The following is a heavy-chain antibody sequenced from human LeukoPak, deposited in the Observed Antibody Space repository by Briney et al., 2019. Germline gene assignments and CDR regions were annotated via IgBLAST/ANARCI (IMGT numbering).Heavy chain of an antibody. CDR2: ISWDSVSI. J-gene: IGHJ3*01. V-gene: IGHV3-9*01. Sequence: PGRSLRLSCAASGFTFDDYAMHWVRHAPGKGLEWVAGISWDSVSIVYADSVKGRFTISRDNAKNSLYLQMSSLRPEDTALYYCAKDFGAGSYSYYNAFDVWGQGTMVTVSS. D-gene: IGHD3-10*01. CDR1: GFTFDDYA. CDR3: AKDFGAGSYSYYNAFDV.